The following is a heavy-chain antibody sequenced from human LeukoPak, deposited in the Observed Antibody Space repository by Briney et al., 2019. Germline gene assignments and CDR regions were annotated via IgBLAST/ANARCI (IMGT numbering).Heavy chain of an antibody. D-gene: IGHD3-3*01. V-gene: IGHV3-23*01. CDR2: ISGSGGST. CDR3: AKDALRFLEWLPDAFDI. J-gene: IGHJ3*02. Sequence: PGGSLRLSCAASGFTFSTYAMSWVRQAPGKGLEWVSSISGSGGSTYYADSVKGRFTISRDNSKNTLYLQMNSLRAEDTAVYYCAKDALRFLEWLPDAFDIWGQGTMVTVSS. CDR1: GFTFSTYA.